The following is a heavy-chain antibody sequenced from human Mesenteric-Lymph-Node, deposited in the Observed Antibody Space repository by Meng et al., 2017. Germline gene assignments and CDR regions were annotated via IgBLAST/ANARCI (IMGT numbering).Heavy chain of an antibody. CDR2: IGTAGDT. J-gene: IGHJ4*02. CDR3: ARGDEYGDYDY. D-gene: IGHD4-17*01. Sequence: VRLVGFGGALVHPGGSLRLSCAASGLTFSSYDMHWVRQATGKGLEWVSAIGTAGDTYYPGSVKGRFTISRENAKNSLYLQMNSLRAGDTAVYYCARGDEYGDYDYWGQGTLVTVSS. V-gene: IGHV3-13*01. CDR1: GLTFSSYD.